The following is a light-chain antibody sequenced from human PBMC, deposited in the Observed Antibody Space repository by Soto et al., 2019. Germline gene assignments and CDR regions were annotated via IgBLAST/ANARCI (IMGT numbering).Light chain of an antibody. Sequence: EMVLTQSPATLSLSPGERATLSCXAIPSVTNYLAWYQQKPGQAPRLLIYGAFNRANGVPARFGGSGSGTDFTLTINSLEPEDFAVYYCQQRNVWPPITFGQGTRLEIK. J-gene: IGKJ5*01. CDR2: GAF. CDR1: PSVTNY. CDR3: QQRNVWPPIT. V-gene: IGKV3-11*01.